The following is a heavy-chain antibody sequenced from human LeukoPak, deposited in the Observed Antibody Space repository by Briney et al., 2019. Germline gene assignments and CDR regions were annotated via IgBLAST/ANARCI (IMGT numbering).Heavy chain of an antibody. V-gene: IGHV3-23*01. J-gene: IGHJ4*02. Sequence: PGGSLRLSCAASGFTFTVYAMIWVRQAPGKGLEWVSVISGSGGISYYADSVKGRFTISRDNSKNTLDLQMNSLRAEDTALYYCARGLTAISFIDYWGQGTLVTVSS. D-gene: IGHD2-21*02. CDR3: ARGLTAISFIDY. CDR2: ISGSGGIS. CDR1: GFTFTVYA.